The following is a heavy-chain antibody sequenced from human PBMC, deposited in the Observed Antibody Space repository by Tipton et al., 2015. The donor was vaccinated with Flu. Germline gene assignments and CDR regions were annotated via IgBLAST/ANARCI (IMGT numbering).Heavy chain of an antibody. D-gene: IGHD1-14*01. Sequence: SLRLSCAASGFTFSNYEMNWVRQAPGKGLEWVSYISSSGSTMYYADSLKGRFTISRDNAKNSLYLQMNSLRAEDTAVYYCARETTNYYYDYWGQGTLVTVSS. J-gene: IGHJ4*02. CDR3: ARETTNYYYDY. V-gene: IGHV3-48*03. CDR2: ISSSGSTM. CDR1: GFTFSNYE.